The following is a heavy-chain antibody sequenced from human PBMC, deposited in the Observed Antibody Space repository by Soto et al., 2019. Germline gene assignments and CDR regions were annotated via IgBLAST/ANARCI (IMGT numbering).Heavy chain of an antibody. V-gene: IGHV4-59*08. Sequence: PSETLSLTCTVSGGSISSYYWSWIRQPPGKGLEWIGYIYYSGSTNYNPSLKSRVTISVDTSKNQFSLKLSSVTAADTAVYYCARLYSSSWYILYYFDYWGQGTLVTVSS. CDR1: GGSISSYY. CDR3: ARLYSSSWYILYYFDY. D-gene: IGHD6-13*01. J-gene: IGHJ4*02. CDR2: IYYSGST.